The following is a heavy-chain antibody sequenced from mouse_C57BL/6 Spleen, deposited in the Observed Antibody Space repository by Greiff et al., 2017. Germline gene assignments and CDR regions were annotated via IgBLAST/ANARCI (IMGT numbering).Heavy chain of an antibody. CDR3: ARRGTTVPFGY. Sequence: EVQLQQSGPELVKPGASVKISCKASGYSFTGYYMNWVKQSPEKSLEWIGEINPSTGGTTYNQKFKAKATLTVDKSSSTAYMQLKSLTSEDSAVYYCARRGTTVPFGYWGQGTTLTVSS. CDR2: INPSTGGT. J-gene: IGHJ2*01. CDR1: GYSFTGYY. V-gene: IGHV1-42*01. D-gene: IGHD1-1*01.